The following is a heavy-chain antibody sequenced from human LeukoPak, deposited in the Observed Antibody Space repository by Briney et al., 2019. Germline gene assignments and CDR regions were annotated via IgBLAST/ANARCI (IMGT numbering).Heavy chain of an antibody. CDR2: IYTSGST. Sequence: PSETLSLTCTVSGGSISSYYWSWIRQPAGKGLEWIGRIYTSGSTNYNPSLKSRVTMSVDTSKNQFSLKLSSVTAADTAVYYCARLLNWNSGGNWFDPWGQGTLVTVSS. J-gene: IGHJ5*02. CDR1: GGSISSYY. V-gene: IGHV4-4*07. CDR3: ARLLNWNSGGNWFDP. D-gene: IGHD1-7*01.